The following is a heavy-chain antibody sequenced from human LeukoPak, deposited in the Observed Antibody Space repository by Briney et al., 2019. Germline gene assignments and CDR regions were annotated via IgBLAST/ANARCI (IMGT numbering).Heavy chain of an antibody. V-gene: IGHV1-69*04. CDR1: GGTFSSYT. CDR3: ARDLLDGTPSLDY. J-gene: IGHJ4*02. Sequence: ASVKVSCKASGGTFSSYTISWVRQAPGQGLEWMGRIIPILGIANYAQKFQGRVTITADKSTSTDYMELSSLRSEDTAVYYCARDLLDGTPSLDYWGQGTLVTVSS. CDR2: IIPILGIA. D-gene: IGHD1-1*01.